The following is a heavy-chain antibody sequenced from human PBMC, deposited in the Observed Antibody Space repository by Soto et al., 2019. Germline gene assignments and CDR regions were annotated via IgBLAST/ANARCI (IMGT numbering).Heavy chain of an antibody. D-gene: IGHD3-16*01. CDR3: AMVDVYVTPSPQDV. CDR2: INTDNGNT. Sequence: QVQLVQSGAEVKNPGASVKVSCKASGYTLTRYGIGWARQALGQGLEWMGWINTDNGNTNYAQNVQGRDTLTADTSTSTAYMEMRSLRSNDTAIYYCAMVDVYVTPSPQDVWGQGTPVIVSS. CDR1: GYTLTRYG. V-gene: IGHV1-18*01. J-gene: IGHJ6*02.